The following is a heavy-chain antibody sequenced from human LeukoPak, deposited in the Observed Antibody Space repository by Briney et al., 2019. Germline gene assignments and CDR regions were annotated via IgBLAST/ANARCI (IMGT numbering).Heavy chain of an antibody. CDR2: INWNGAST. V-gene: IGHV3-20*04. J-gene: IGHJ3*02. CDR3: ARRFRDGYDHDAFDI. Sequence: GGSLRLSCAASGFIFDDYGMAWVRQAPGKGLEWVSGINWNGASTGYADSVKGRFTISRDNAKNSLYLQMNSLRADDTALYYCARRFRDGYDHDAFDIWGQGTVVTVSS. CDR1: GFIFDDYG. D-gene: IGHD5-24*01.